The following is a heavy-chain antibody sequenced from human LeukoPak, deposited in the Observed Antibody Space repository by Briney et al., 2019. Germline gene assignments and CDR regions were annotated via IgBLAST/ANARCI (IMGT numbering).Heavy chain of an antibody. CDR2: IKQDGSEK. CDR3: ARDPIDGGWFDP. D-gene: IGHD2-15*01. Sequence: PGGSLRLSCAASGFTFSTYWMSWVRQAPGKGLEWVANIKQDGSEKYYVDSVKGRFTISRDNAKNSLYLQMNTLRPEDTAVYYCARDPIDGGWFDPWGQGTLVTVSS. J-gene: IGHJ5*02. V-gene: IGHV3-7*01. CDR1: GFTFSTYW.